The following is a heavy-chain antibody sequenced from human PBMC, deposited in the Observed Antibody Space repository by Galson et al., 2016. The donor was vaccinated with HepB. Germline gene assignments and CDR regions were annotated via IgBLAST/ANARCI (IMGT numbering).Heavy chain of an antibody. CDR2: ISWNCGKI. CDR1: GSTFGDYA. D-gene: IGHD6-13*01. J-gene: IGHJ3*02. CDR3: AKGPYSSPEDGFDM. V-gene: IGHV3-9*01. Sequence: SLRLSCAASGSTFGDYAMHWVRQAPGKGLEWVSGISWNCGKIGYADSVKGRLIISRDNAKNSLYLQMNSLRAEDTALYYCAKGPYSSPEDGFDMWGQGTMVTVSS.